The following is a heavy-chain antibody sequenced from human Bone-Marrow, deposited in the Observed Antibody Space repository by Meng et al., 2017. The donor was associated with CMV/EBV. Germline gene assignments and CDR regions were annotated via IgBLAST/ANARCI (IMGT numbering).Heavy chain of an antibody. V-gene: IGHV1-69*05. CDR3: ARVSTNSGRYEDV. CDR1: GGTFSSYA. J-gene: IGHJ6*02. Sequence: SVKVSCKASGGTFSSYAISWVRQAPGQGLEWMGGIIPILGTANYAQKFQDRVTITTNESTSTAYMELSSLRSEDTAVYYCARVSTNSGRYEDVWGQGTTVTVSS. D-gene: IGHD5/OR15-5a*01. CDR2: IIPILGTA.